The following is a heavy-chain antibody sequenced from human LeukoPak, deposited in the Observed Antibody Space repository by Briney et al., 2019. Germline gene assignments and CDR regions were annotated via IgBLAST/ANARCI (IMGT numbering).Heavy chain of an antibody. CDR1: GYTFTSFD. Sequence: ASVKVSCKPSGYTFTSFDIHWVRQATGQGLEWMGWMKPNDGNRGFAQKFQGRLTMTSDTSLVTAYMELTSLTSDDTAVYYCARGDSVAGTSNYFDSWGQGTLVTVSS. CDR2: MKPNDGNR. J-gene: IGHJ5*01. CDR3: ARGDSVAGTSNYFDS. V-gene: IGHV1-8*01. D-gene: IGHD6-19*01.